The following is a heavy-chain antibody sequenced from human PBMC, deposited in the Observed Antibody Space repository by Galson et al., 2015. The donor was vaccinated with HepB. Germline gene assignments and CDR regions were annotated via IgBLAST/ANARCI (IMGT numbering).Heavy chain of an antibody. V-gene: IGHV3-30*04. CDR3: ARDGDITMIVWADAFDI. D-gene: IGHD3-22*01. CDR1: GFTFSSYA. CDR2: ISYDGSNK. Sequence: CLRLSCAASGFTFSSYAMHWVRQAPGKGLEWVAVISYDGSNKYYADSVKGRFTISRDNSKNTLYLQMNSLRAEDTAVYYCARDGDITMIVWADAFDIWGQGTMVTVSS. J-gene: IGHJ3*02.